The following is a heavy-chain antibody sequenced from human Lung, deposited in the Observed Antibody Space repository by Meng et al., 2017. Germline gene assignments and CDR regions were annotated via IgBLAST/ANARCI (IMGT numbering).Heavy chain of an antibody. CDR1: GYTFTSYD. V-gene: IGHV1-8*01. Sequence: QVSLVQSGAEVKKPGASVNGSCKDSGYTFTSYDIIWVRQATGQGLEWIGWMNPNSGNTGYAQKFQGRVTMTRNTSISTAYMELSSLRSEDTAVYYCARGLLRHIGGNWFDPWGQGTLVTVSS. J-gene: IGHJ5*02. D-gene: IGHD3-16*01. CDR3: ARGLLRHIGGNWFDP. CDR2: MNPNSGNT.